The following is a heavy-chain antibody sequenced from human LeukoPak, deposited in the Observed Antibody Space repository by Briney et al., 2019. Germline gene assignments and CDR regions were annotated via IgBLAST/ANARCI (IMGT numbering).Heavy chain of an antibody. CDR1: GLTFPDAW. J-gene: IGHJ4*02. CDR3: TTDPPRYCSSTSCYGVQPIDY. V-gene: IGHV3-15*01. D-gene: IGHD2-2*01. Sequence: GGSLRLSCAASGLTFPDAWMTWVRQAPGKGLEWVGRIKSKTDGGTRDYAAPVKGRFTISRDDSQKTLYLQMNGLKTEDTAVYYCTTDPPRYCSSTSCYGVQPIDYWGQGTLVTVSS. CDR2: IKSKTDGGTR.